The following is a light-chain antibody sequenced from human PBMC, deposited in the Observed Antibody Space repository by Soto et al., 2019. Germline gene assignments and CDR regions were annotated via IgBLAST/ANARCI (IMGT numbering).Light chain of an antibody. CDR1: SSDVGSYNR. Sequence: QSALTQPPSVSGSPGQSVTISCTGTSSDVGSYNRVSWYQQSPGTAPKVMIYEVTNRPSGVPDRFSGSKSGNTASLTISGLQAEDEADYYCNSYTSSSTDVFGTGTKVTVL. CDR3: NSYTSSSTDV. J-gene: IGLJ1*01. CDR2: EVT. V-gene: IGLV2-18*02.